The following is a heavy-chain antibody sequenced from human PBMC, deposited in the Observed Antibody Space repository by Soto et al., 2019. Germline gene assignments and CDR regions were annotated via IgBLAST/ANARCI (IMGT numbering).Heavy chain of an antibody. J-gene: IGHJ6*02. CDR2: IKQDGSEK. CDR1: GFTFSSYW. Sequence: PGGSLRLSCAASGFTFSSYWMSWVRQAPGKGLEWVANIKQDGSEKYYVDSVKGRFTISRDNAKNSLYLQMNSLRAEDTAVYYCPRDSVAGENSYNYYGMDVGAQGTRVTVPS. CDR3: PRDSVAGENSYNYYGMDV. V-gene: IGHV3-7*05. D-gene: IGHD6-19*01.